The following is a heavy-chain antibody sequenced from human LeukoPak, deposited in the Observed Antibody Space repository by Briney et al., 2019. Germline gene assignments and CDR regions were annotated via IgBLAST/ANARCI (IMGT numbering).Heavy chain of an antibody. V-gene: IGHV6-1*01. CDR1: GDSVSSNSAT. J-gene: IGHJ4*02. CDR3: ARVNEWELLYFDY. CDR2: TYYRSKWYN. Sequence: SQTLSLTCAISGDSVSSNSATWTWIRQSPSRGLEWLGRTYYRSKWYNEYAVSVKSRITINPDTSKNQFSLKLSSVTAADTAVYYCARVNEWELLYFDYWSQGTLVTVSS. D-gene: IGHD1-26*01.